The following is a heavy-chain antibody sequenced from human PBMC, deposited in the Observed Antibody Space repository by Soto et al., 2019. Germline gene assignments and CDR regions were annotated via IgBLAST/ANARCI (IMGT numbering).Heavy chain of an antibody. D-gene: IGHD6-6*01. V-gene: IGHV3-21*01. Sequence: GGSLRLSCAASGFTFSSYSMNWVRQAPGKGLEWVSYISSSSSYIYYADSVKGRFTISRDNAKNSLYLQMNSLRAEDTAVYYCARVGGQLVPGFDYWGQGTLVTVSS. CDR1: GFTFSSYS. CDR2: ISSSSSYI. CDR3: ARVGGQLVPGFDY. J-gene: IGHJ4*02.